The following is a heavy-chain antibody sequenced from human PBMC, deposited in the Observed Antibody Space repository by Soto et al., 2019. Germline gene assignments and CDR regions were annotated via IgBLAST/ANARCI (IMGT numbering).Heavy chain of an antibody. CDR3: TTYDYSKYKEDGMDV. D-gene: IGHD4-4*01. V-gene: IGHV3-15*07. Sequence: EVQLVESGGGLVKPGGSLRLSCAASGFSFSNAWMNWVRQAPGKGLEWVGRIKSKTDGGTTDYAAPVKGRFTISRDDSKNTLYLQMNSLKTEDTAVYYCTTYDYSKYKEDGMDVWGQGTTVTVSS. J-gene: IGHJ6*02. CDR2: IKSKTDGGTT. CDR1: GFSFSNAW.